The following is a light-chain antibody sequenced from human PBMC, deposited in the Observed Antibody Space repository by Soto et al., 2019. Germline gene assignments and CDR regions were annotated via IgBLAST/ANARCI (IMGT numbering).Light chain of an antibody. Sequence: SYELTQPPSVSVAPGKTARITCGGNNIGSKGVHWYQQKPGQAPVLVIYYDSDRPSGIPERFSGSSSGNTATLTISRVDAGDEADYYCQVWDNTSDQYVFGTGTQLTVL. CDR3: QVWDNTSDQYV. J-gene: IGLJ6*01. CDR1: NIGSKG. V-gene: IGLV3-21*04. CDR2: YDS.